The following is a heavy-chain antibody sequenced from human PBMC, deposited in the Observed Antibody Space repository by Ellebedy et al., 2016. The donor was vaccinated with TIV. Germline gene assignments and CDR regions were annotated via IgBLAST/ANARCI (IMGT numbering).Heavy chain of an antibody. D-gene: IGHD6-13*01. Sequence: SETLSLXCTVSGGSISSYYWSWIRQPPGKGLEWIGYIYYSGSANYNPSLRSRVTISVDTSKNQFSLKLSSVTAADTAIYYCSRHESVAATGFDYWGQGTLVTVSS. CDR2: IYYSGSA. J-gene: IGHJ4*02. CDR1: GGSISSYY. CDR3: SRHESVAATGFDY. V-gene: IGHV4-59*08.